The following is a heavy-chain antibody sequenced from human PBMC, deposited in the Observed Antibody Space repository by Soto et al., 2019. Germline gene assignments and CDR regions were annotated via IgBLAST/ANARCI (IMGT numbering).Heavy chain of an antibody. Sequence: EVQLLESGGGLVQPGGSLRLSCAASGFTFSSYAMSWVRQARGKGLEWVSAISGSGGSTYYADSVKGRFTISRDNSKNTLYLQMNSLRAEDTAVYYCAKARGGSSSRDWYFDLWGRGTLVTVSS. CDR1: GFTFSSYA. CDR3: AKARGGSSSRDWYFDL. CDR2: ISGSGGST. J-gene: IGHJ2*01. V-gene: IGHV3-23*01. D-gene: IGHD2-15*01.